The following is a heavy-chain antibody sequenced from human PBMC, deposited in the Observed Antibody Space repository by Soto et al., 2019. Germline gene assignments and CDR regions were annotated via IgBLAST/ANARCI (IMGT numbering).Heavy chain of an antibody. CDR3: ARGSYYYGMDV. J-gene: IGHJ6*02. V-gene: IGHV4-30-4*01. CDR2: IYYSGST. CDR1: GGSISRGDYY. Sequence: SETLSLTCTVSGGSISRGDYYWSCIRQPPGKGLEWIGYIYYSGSTYYNPSLKSRVTISVDTSKNQFSLKLSSVTAADTAVYYCARGSYYYGMDVWGQGTTVTV.